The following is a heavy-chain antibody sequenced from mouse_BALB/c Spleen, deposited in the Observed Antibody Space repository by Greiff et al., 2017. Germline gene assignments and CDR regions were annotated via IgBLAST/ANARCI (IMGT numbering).Heavy chain of an antibody. Sequence: EVQLQESGGGLVKPGGSLKLSCAASGFTFSDYYMYWVRQTPEKRLEWVATISDGGSYTYYPDTVTGRFTISRDNAKNTLYLEMSSLRSEDTAMYYCARDSVYDGFAYWGQGTLVTVSA. J-gene: IGHJ3*01. CDR3: ARDSVYDGFAY. D-gene: IGHD2-3*01. V-gene: IGHV5-4*02. CDR2: ISDGGSYT. CDR1: GFTFSDYY.